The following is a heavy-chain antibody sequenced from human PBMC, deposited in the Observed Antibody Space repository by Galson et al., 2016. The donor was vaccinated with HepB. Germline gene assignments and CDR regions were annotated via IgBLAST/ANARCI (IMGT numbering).Heavy chain of an antibody. CDR2: MSYSGST. D-gene: IGHD1-1*01. CDR3: ARIGRGRYERYIDY. V-gene: IGHV4-39*01. J-gene: IGHJ4*02. Sequence: SETLSLTCTVSGDSISGSTYYWGWIRQTPGKGLEWIGSMSYSGSTYYNPSPKSRVTISVDTSETRFSRNLNSVTAADTGVYYCARIGRGRYERYIDYWGRGTLVTVSS. CDR1: GDSISGSTYY.